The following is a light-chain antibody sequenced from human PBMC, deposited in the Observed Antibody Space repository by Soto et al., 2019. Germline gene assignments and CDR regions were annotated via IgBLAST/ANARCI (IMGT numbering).Light chain of an antibody. V-gene: IGLV1-40*01. Sequence: QPVLTQPPSVSGAPGQRVTISCTGSSSNIGAGYDVHWYQQLPGTAPKLLIYGNSNRPSGVPDRFSGSKSGTSASLAITGLQAEDEADYYCQSYDSSLSVPFGGGTKVTVL. CDR3: QSYDSSLSVP. CDR2: GNS. CDR1: SSNIGAGYD. J-gene: IGLJ2*01.